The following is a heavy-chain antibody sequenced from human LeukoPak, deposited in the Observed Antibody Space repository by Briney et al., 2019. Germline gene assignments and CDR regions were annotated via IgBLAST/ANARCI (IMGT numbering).Heavy chain of an antibody. CDR1: GFTFSSYW. CDR3: ARPTSGSYPYFDY. CDR2: INTDGSST. V-gene: IGHV3-74*01. D-gene: IGHD1-26*01. J-gene: IGHJ4*02. Sequence: GSLRLSCAASGFTFSSYWMHWVRRAPGKGLVWVSRINTDGSSTSYADSVKGRFTISRDNAKNTLYLQMNSLRAEDTAVYYCARPTSGSYPYFDYWGQGTLVTVSS.